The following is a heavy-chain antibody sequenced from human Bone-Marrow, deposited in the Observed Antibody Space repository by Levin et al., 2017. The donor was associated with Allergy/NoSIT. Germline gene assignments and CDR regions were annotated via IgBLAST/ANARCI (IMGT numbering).Heavy chain of an antibody. CDR2: IKRDGLEK. Sequence: GGSLRLSCVASGFTFGSYWMSWVRRAPGKGLEWVANIKRDGLEKYYVDSVKGRFTISRENAKNSLYLQMTSMRGEDTGVYYCARGRNWHGYYFDYWGQGTLVSVSS. D-gene: IGHD1-1*01. CDR1: GFTFGSYW. J-gene: IGHJ4*02. V-gene: IGHV3-7*04. CDR3: ARGRNWHGYYFDY.